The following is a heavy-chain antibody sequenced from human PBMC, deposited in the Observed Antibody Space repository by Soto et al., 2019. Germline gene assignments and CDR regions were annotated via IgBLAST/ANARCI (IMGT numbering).Heavy chain of an antibody. CDR2: ISSGGNTT. CDR1: GFTFSTPA. CDR3: SREGGSIGGWFGRKFDS. D-gene: IGHD6-19*01. V-gene: IGHV3-23*01. J-gene: IGHJ4*02. Sequence: GGSLRPSWAASGFTFSTPAMSWVRQAPGKGLEWVSIISSGGNTTFYAASVEGRCTISRDKATNTFSLHMKCLSADAADVYDCSREGGSIGGWFGRKFDSWGQGTQVTVSS.